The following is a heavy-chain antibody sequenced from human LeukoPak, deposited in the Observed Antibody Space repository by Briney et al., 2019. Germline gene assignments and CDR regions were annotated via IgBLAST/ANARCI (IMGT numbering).Heavy chain of an antibody. CDR2: FDPEDGET. D-gene: IGHD3-10*01. CDR1: GYTLTELS. J-gene: IGHJ3*02. CDR3: ATSRDQTWDAFDI. Sequence: ASVKVSCKVSGYTLTELSMHWVRQAPGKGLEWMGGFDPEDGETIFAQKFQGRVTMTEDTSSDTAYMELSSLRSEDTAVYYCATSRDQTWDAFDIWGQGTMVTISS. V-gene: IGHV1-24*01.